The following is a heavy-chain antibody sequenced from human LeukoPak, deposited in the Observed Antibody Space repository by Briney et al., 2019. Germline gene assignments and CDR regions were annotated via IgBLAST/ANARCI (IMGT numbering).Heavy chain of an antibody. J-gene: IGHJ4*02. CDR2: ISNNGGYT. Sequence: GGSLRLSCAASGFTFSSSAMSWVRQAPGKGLEWVSAISNNGGYTYYADSVQGRFTISRDNSKSTLCLQMNSLRAEDTAVYYCAKGGKWDVTPFDYWGQGTLVTVSS. D-gene: IGHD1-26*01. CDR1: GFTFSSSA. V-gene: IGHV3-23*01. CDR3: AKGGKWDVTPFDY.